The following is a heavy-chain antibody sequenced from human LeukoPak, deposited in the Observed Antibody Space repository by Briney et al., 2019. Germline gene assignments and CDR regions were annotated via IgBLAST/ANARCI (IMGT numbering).Heavy chain of an antibody. CDR1: GFTFSSYS. CDR3: ARQIRVGALTFDY. Sequence: PGGSLRLCCAASGFTFSSYSMNWVRQAPGKGLEWVSSISSSSSYIYYADSVKGRFTISRDNAKNSLYLQMNSLRAEDTAVYYCARQIRVGALTFDYWGQGTLVTVSS. V-gene: IGHV3-21*01. D-gene: IGHD4/OR15-4a*01. J-gene: IGHJ4*02. CDR2: ISSSSSYI.